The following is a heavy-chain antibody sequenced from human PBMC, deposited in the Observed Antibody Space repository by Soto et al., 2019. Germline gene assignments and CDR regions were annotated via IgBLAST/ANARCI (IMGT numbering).Heavy chain of an antibody. Sequence: SETLSLTCTVSGGSISSYYWSWIRQPAGKGLEWIGRIYTSGSTNYNPSLKSRVTMSVDTSKNQFSLKLSSVTAADTAVYYCVASLAYYDFWSGYYDFDYWGQGTLVTVSS. CDR2: IYTSGST. V-gene: IGHV4-4*07. CDR1: GGSISSYY. CDR3: VASLAYYDFWSGYYDFDY. J-gene: IGHJ4*02. D-gene: IGHD3-3*01.